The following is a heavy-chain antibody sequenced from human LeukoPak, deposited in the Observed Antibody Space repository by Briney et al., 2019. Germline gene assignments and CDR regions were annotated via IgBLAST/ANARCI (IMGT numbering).Heavy chain of an antibody. V-gene: IGHV3-7*03. CDR3: AKLVVITATQWYFDL. CDR2: IKHDGSEK. Sequence: GGSLRLSCAASGFTFNSYWIGWLRQAPGKWLDWVANIKHDGSEKYYLDSGNGRFTISRDNAKNSLYLQMNSLRAEDTAVYYCAKLVVITATQWYFDLWGRGTLVTVSS. J-gene: IGHJ2*01. CDR1: GFTFNSYW. D-gene: IGHD2-15*01.